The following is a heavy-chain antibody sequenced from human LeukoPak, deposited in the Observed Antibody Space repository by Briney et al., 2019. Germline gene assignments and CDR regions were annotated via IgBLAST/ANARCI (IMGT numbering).Heavy chain of an antibody. CDR2: ISGSGGST. D-gene: IGHD3-22*01. CDR3: AKAGLPHYYDSSGPDY. CDR1: GFTFSSYA. J-gene: IGHJ4*02. Sequence: PGGSLRLSCAASGFTFSSYAMSWVRQAPGKGLEWVSAISGSGGSTYYADSVKGRFTISRDNSKNTLYLQMNSLRAEDTAVYYCAKAGLPHYYDSSGPDYWGQGTLVTVYS. V-gene: IGHV3-23*01.